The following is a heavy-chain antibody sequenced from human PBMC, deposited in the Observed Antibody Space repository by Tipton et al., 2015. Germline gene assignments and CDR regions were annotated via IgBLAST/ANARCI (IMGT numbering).Heavy chain of an antibody. D-gene: IGHD1-14*01. Sequence: TLSLTCSVSGGSISPYYWTWIRQPPGKGLEWIGYINHIGHGDINTSLTSRVTMSADTAKDQLSLMLNSVTAADTAVYYCARGTPAWAWYLDLWGRGTLVTVSS. CDR3: ARGTPAWAWYLDL. J-gene: IGHJ2*01. CDR2: INHIGHG. V-gene: IGHV4-59*12. CDR1: GGSISPYY.